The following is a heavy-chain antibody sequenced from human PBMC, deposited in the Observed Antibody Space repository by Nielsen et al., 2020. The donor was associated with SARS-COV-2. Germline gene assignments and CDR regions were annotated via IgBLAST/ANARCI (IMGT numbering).Heavy chain of an antibody. CDR3: AKDSRGNYYYGMDV. CDR2: ISYDGSNK. J-gene: IGHJ6*02. V-gene: IGHV3-30*18. CDR1: GFTFSSYG. Sequence: GRSLRLSCAASGFTFSSYGMHWVRQAPGKGLEWVAVISYDGSNKYYADSVKGRFTISRDNSKNTLYLQMNSLRAEDTAVYYCAKDSRGNYYYGMDVWGQGTTVTVSS.